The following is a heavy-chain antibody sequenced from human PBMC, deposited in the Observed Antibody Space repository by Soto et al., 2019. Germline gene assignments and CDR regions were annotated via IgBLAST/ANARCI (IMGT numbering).Heavy chain of an antibody. CDR2: MYQDAIT. CDR3: ARESYSGYHSYDY. CDR1: GYSISSGCF. J-gene: IGHJ4*02. V-gene: IGHV4-38-2*02. D-gene: IGHD5-12*01. Sequence: PSETLSLTCAVSGYSISSGCFWGWIRQPAGKGLGGTTNMYQDAITHYRQPLKSRVNMSVDTSESQFSLKLNSVTAADTAVYYCARESYSGYHSYDYWGQGILVTISS.